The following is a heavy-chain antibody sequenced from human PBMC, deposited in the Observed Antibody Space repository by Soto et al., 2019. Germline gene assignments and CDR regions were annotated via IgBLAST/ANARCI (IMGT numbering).Heavy chain of an antibody. D-gene: IGHD4-17*01. CDR1: GGSISSYY. Sequence: PSETLSLTCTVSGGSISSYYWSWIRQPPGKGLEWIGYIYYSGSTNYNPSLKSRVTISVDTSKNQFSLKLSSVTAADTAVYYCARTYTVLYAFDIWGQGTMVTVSS. CDR3: ARTYTVLYAFDI. CDR2: IYYSGST. V-gene: IGHV4-59*01. J-gene: IGHJ3*02.